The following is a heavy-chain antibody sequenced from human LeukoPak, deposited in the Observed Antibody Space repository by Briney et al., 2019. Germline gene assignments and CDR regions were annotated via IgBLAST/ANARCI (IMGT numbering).Heavy chain of an antibody. V-gene: IGHV3-15*01. CDR3: TTGAVAGPYYYGMDV. Sequence: GGSLRLSCAASGFTFSNAWMSWVRQAPGKGLEWVGRIKSKTDGGTADYAAPVKGRFTISRDDSKNTLYLQMNSLKTEDTAVYYCTTGAVAGPYYYGMDVWGKGTTVTVSS. CDR2: IKSKTDGGTA. CDR1: GFTFSNAW. D-gene: IGHD6-19*01. J-gene: IGHJ6*04.